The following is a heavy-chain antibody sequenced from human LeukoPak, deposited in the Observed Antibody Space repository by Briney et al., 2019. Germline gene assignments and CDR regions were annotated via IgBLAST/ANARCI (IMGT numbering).Heavy chain of an antibody. CDR2: INHSGST. J-gene: IGHJ4*02. CDR3: ARGEWLDNY. V-gene: IGHV4-34*01. D-gene: IGHD6-19*01. CDR1: GGSFRGYS. Sequence: SETLSLTCAVYGGSFRGYSWSWIRQPPGKGLEWIGEINHSGSTNYNPSLKSRVTISVDTSKSQFSLKLSSVTAADTAVYYCARGEWLDNYWGQGTLVTVSS.